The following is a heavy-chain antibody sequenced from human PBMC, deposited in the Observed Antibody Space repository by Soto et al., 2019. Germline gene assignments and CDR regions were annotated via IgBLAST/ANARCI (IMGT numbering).Heavy chain of an antibody. V-gene: IGHV3-21*01. CDR2: ISSSSSYI. D-gene: IGHD1-26*01. CDR3: ATIEMATTTQGY. Sequence: GGSLRLSCAASGFTFSSYSMNWVRQAPGKGLEWVSSISSSSSYIYYADSVKGRFTISRDNAKNSLYLQMNSLRAEDTAVYYCATIEMATTTQGYWGQGTLVTDS. CDR1: GFTFSSYS. J-gene: IGHJ4*02.